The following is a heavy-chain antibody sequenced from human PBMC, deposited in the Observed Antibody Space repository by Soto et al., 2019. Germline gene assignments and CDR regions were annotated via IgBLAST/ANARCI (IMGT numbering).Heavy chain of an antibody. Sequence: EVQLLESGGGLVQPGGSLRLSCVGSGFFFSSYTMTWVRQAPGKGLEWVSSFSATSENTYYADSVRGRFTISRDNSKNTLFLQMNSLTAEDTAMYYCAKARDQQWVRLPFDYWGQGILVSVYS. CDR1: GFFFSSYT. V-gene: IGHV3-23*01. CDR2: FSATSENT. J-gene: IGHJ4*02. CDR3: AKARDQQWVRLPFDY. D-gene: IGHD6-19*01.